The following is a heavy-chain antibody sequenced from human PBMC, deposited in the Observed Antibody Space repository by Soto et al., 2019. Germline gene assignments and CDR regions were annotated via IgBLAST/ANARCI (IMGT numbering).Heavy chain of an antibody. J-gene: IGHJ4*02. CDR2: ISRSSSTI. CDR1: GFTFSTYS. CDR3: AKIAVAGTGDFDY. Sequence: PGGSLRLSCAASGFTFSTYSMNWVRQAPGKGLEWVSYISRSSSTIYYADSVKGRFTISRDNAKNSLYLQMNSLRAEDTAVYYCAKIAVAGTGDFDYWGQGTLVTVSS. V-gene: IGHV3-48*01. D-gene: IGHD6-19*01.